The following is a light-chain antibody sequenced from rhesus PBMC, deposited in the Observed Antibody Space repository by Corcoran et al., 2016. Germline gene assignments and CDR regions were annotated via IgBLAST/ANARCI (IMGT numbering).Light chain of an antibody. CDR1: QSVGSY. Sequence: ETVVTQSPATLALSPGERATLSCRASQSVGSYLAWYQQKPGQAPRLLIYGASTRATGIPDRSSGSGSGTDFTFTISSLEPEDVGVYYCQQRSNLFTFGPGTKLDIK. CDR3: QQRSNLFT. V-gene: IGKV3-24*04. J-gene: IGKJ3*01. CDR2: GAS.